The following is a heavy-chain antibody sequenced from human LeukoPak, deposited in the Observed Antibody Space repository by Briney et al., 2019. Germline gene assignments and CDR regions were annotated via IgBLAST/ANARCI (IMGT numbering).Heavy chain of an antibody. J-gene: IGHJ5*02. V-gene: IGHV1-18*01. Sequence: ASVPVSCKASGYTFTSYGISWVRQAPGQGLEWMGWISAYNGNKNNAHKLQGRATKNTDTSTSNAYMEPSSLTSDDAAAYYGARESALGLDPWGQGTLVTVSS. CDR2: ISAYNGNK. CDR3: ARESALGLDP. CDR1: GYTFTSYG. D-gene: IGHD2-15*01.